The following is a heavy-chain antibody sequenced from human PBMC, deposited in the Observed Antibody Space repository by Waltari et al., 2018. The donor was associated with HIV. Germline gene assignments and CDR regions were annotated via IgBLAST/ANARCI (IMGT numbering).Heavy chain of an antibody. CDR2: IKIDGTET. Sequence: DVRLEESGGNLVQPGGSRRASCAASGFIFRSYWMHWIGHAPGKGRVCVSHIKIDGTETSYLDSVKSRFTISRDNTKNTVYLQMNGLRVDDTAIYYCTRDLSTYGHEFDYWGQGTRVTVAS. D-gene: IGHD2-2*01. J-gene: IGHJ4*02. CDR1: GFIFRSYW. CDR3: TRDLSTYGHEFDY. V-gene: IGHV3-74*01.